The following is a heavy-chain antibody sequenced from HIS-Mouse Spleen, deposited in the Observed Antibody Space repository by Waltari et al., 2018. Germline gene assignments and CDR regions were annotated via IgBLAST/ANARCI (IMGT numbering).Heavy chain of an antibody. Sequence: QVQLVQSGAEVKKPGASVKVSCKASGYTFTSYYMHWVRQAPGQGVDWMGIINPSGGSKSYAQKFQGRVTISRDNSKNTLYLQMNSLRAEDTAVYYCAKDPFSVAVAGWGYFQHWGQGTLVTVSS. CDR3: AKDPFSVAVAGWGYFQH. CDR2: INPSGGSK. D-gene: IGHD6-19*01. J-gene: IGHJ1*01. V-gene: IGHV1-46*01. CDR1: GYTFTSYY.